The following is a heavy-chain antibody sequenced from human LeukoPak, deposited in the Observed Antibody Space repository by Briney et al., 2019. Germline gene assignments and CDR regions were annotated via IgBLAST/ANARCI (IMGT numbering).Heavy chain of an antibody. J-gene: IGHJ6*03. Sequence: GESLKISCKGSGYSFTSYWIGWVRQMPGKGLEWMGIIYPGDSDTRYSPSFQGQVTISADKSISTAYLQWSSLEASDTAVYYCASGTLAIAAAPHGYYYMDVWGKGTTVTVSS. CDR1: GYSFTSYW. CDR2: IYPGDSDT. D-gene: IGHD6-13*01. V-gene: IGHV5-51*01. CDR3: ASGTLAIAAAPHGYYYMDV.